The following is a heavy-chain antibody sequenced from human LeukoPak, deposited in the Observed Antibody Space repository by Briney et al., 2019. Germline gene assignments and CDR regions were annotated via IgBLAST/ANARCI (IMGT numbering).Heavy chain of an antibody. Sequence: GGSLRLSCAASGFSFSNYAMSWVRQAPGKGLEWVSAISGSGGDTYYADSVKGRFTISRDNSKNTLYLHMNSLRAEDTAVYYCAKRYNTLTSYYSHCDYWGQGTLVTVSS. D-gene: IGHD3-9*01. CDR3: AKRYNTLTSYYSHCDY. CDR1: GFSFSNYA. CDR2: ISGSGGDT. V-gene: IGHV3-23*01. J-gene: IGHJ4*02.